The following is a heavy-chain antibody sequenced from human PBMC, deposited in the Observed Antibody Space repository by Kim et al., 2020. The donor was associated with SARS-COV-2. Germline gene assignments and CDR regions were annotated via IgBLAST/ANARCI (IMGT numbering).Heavy chain of an antibody. CDR3: ARDLTKAMVRGVIWRNNWFDP. Sequence: SETLSLTCAVYGGSFSGYYWSWIRQPPGKGLEWIGEINHSGSTNYNPSLKSRVTISVDTSKNQFSLKLSSVTAADTAVYYCARDLTKAMVRGVIWRNNWFDPWGQGTLVTVSS. CDR2: INHSGST. J-gene: IGHJ5*02. D-gene: IGHD3-10*01. V-gene: IGHV4-34*01. CDR1: GGSFSGYY.